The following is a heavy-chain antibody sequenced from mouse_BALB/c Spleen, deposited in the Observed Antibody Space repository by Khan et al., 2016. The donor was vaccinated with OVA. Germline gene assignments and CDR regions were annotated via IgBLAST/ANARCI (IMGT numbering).Heavy chain of an antibody. CDR2: ISTYYGDA. CDR1: GYTFTDYA. V-gene: IGHV1S137*01. Sequence: QVQLQQSGAELVRPGVSVKISCTGSGYTFTDYAMHWVKQSHAKSLEWIGVISTYYGDADYNQKFKGKATMTVDKSSSTAYMELARLTSEDSAIYDCARGCGNSRFAYWGQGTLVTVSA. D-gene: IGHD2-1*01. CDR3: ARGCGNSRFAY. J-gene: IGHJ3*01.